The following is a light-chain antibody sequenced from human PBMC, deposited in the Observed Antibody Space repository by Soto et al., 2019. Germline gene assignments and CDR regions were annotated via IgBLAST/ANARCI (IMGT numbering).Light chain of an antibody. J-gene: IGLJ1*01. CDR1: SSDVGGYNY. CDR3: CSYAGSYTFYV. CDR2: DVT. V-gene: IGLV2-11*01. Sequence: QSALTQPRSGSGSPGQSVTISCTGASSDVGGYNYVSWYQQHPGKAPKLMIYDVTKRPSGVPDRFSGSKPGNTASLTISGLQAEYEADYYCCSYAGSYTFYVFGTGTKVTVL.